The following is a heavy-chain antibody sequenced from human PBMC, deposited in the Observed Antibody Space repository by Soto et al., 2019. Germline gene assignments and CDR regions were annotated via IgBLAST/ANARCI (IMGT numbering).Heavy chain of an antibody. Sequence: GASVKVSCTASGYSFTSYDISWVRQATGQGLEWMGWMNPNSGNTGYAQKFQGRVTMTRNTSISTAYMELSSLRSEDTAVYYCARGLGMRGPKDFDYWGQGTLVTVSS. J-gene: IGHJ4*02. V-gene: IGHV1-8*01. D-gene: IGHD3-16*01. CDR1: GYSFTSYD. CDR3: ARGLGMRGPKDFDY. CDR2: MNPNSGNT.